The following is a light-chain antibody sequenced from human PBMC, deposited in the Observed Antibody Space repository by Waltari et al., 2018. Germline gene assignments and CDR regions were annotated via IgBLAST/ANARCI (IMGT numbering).Light chain of an antibody. V-gene: IGLV2-14*01. CDR2: EVS. J-gene: IGLJ2*01. CDR1: SSDVGGYNY. CDR3: SSYTSSSTVV. Sequence: QSALTQPASVSGSPGQSITISCTGTSSDVGGYNYVSWYQQHPGKAPKPMIYEVSKRPSGVSNRFSSSKCGNTDSLTISGLQAEDEADYYCSSYTSSSTVVFGGGTKLTVL.